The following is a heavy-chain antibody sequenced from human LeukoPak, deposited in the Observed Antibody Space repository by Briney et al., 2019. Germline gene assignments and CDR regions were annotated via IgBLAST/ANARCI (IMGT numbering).Heavy chain of an antibody. Sequence: SQTLSLTCTVSGGSISSGGYYWSWIRQHLGKGLEWIGYIYYSGSTYYNPSLKSRVTISVDTSKNQFSLKLSSVTAADTAVYYCARTPSSGWLYYFDYWGQGTLVTVSS. V-gene: IGHV4-31*03. CDR1: GGSISSGGYY. CDR3: ARTPSSGWLYYFDY. D-gene: IGHD6-19*01. J-gene: IGHJ4*02. CDR2: IYYSGST.